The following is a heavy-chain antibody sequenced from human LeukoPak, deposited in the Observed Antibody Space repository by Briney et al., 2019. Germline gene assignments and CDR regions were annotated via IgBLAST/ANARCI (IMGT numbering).Heavy chain of an antibody. CDR2: ISYTGIA. Sequence: SETLSLTCTASGGSISGYYWSWIRQPPGKGLEWIGYISYTGIANYNPSLKSRVTILLDTSKNQCSLKLTSVSAADTAVYYCARLKLGAYFDLWGRGTLVTVSS. D-gene: IGHD3-16*01. CDR3: ARLKLGAYFDL. CDR1: GGSISGYY. J-gene: IGHJ2*01. V-gene: IGHV4-59*08.